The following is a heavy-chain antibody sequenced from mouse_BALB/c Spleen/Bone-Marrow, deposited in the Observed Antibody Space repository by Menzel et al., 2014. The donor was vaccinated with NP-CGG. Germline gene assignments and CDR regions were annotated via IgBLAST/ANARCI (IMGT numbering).Heavy chain of an antibody. D-gene: IGHD2-3*01. CDR2: IDPANGNT. CDR3: ARWLLPYGLDY. J-gene: IGHJ4*01. Sequence: VQLKESGAELVKPGASVKLSCTASGFNIKDTYMHWVKQRPEQGLEWIGRIDPANGNTKYDPKFQGKATITADTSSNTASLQLSSLTSEDTAVYYCARWLLPYGLDYWGQGTSVTVSS. V-gene: IGHV14-3*02. CDR1: GFNIKDTY.